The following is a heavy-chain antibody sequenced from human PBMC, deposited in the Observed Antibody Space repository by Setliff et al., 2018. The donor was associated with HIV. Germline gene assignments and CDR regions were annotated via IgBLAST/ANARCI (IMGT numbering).Heavy chain of an antibody. D-gene: IGHD5-18*01. CDR2: INPNSGGT. V-gene: IGHV1-2*04. Sequence: ASVKVSCKTSGYTFTGYYMHWVRQAPGQGLEWIGWINPNSGGTDYAQKFQGWVTMTRDTSITTAYMELSRLRSDDTAVYYCARNGQLWSSDAFDIWGQGTMVTVSS. CDR3: ARNGQLWSSDAFDI. J-gene: IGHJ3*02. CDR1: GYTFTGYY.